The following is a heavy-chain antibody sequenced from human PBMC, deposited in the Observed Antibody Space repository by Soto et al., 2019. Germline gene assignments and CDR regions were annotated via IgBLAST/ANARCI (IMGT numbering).Heavy chain of an antibody. V-gene: IGHV3-48*02. J-gene: IGHJ4*02. Sequence: QLVESGGGLVQPGRSLTLSCSASGFMFNDYGMNWVRQAPGKGLEWIAYINWNSRTLYYADSVRGRFTISRHNAERSLSLQMNSLRDDDTAVYYCARNYPNYGDYYFDFWGQGTLVAVSS. CDR3: ARNYPNYGDYYFDF. CDR1: GFMFNDYG. D-gene: IGHD4-17*01. CDR2: INWNSRTL.